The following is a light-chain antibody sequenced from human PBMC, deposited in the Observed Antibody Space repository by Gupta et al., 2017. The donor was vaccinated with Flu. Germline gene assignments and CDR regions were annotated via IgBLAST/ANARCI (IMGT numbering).Light chain of an antibody. V-gene: IGKV1-39*01. J-gene: IGKJ2*03. CDR2: AAS. Sequence: DIEMTQSPSSLSASVGDRVTITCRASQSISSYLNWYQQKPGKAPKLLIYAASSLQSGVPSRFSGSGSATDFTLTISRLHPEDFATYYCQRCDSTPYSFGPGTKLEIK. CDR1: QSISSY. CDR3: QRCDSTPYS.